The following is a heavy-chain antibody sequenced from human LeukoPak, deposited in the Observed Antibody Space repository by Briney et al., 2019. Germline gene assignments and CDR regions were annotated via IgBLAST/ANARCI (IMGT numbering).Heavy chain of an antibody. J-gene: IGHJ4*02. V-gene: IGHV3-21*01. Sequence: PGGSLRLSCAASGFTFSIYSMNWVRQAPGKGLEWASCISSGSTNIYYADSVRGRFTISRDNAKNSLYLQMNSLRAEDTAVYYCARVGGYCSSISNCYGDYWGQGTLVTVSS. CDR3: ARVGGYCSSISNCYGDY. CDR1: GFTFSIYS. CDR2: ISSGSTNI. D-gene: IGHD2-2*03.